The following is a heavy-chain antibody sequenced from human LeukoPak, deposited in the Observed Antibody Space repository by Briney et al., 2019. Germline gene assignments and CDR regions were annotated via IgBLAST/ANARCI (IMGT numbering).Heavy chain of an antibody. J-gene: IGHJ4*02. Sequence: SETLSLTCAVSGGSISSSYWWSWVRQPPGKGLEWIGEVYHSESTNYNPSLKGRVTMSVDTSKNQFSLKLSSVTAADTAVYYCASGYSYDIFDYWGQGTLVTVSS. CDR2: VYHSEST. V-gene: IGHV4-4*02. CDR1: GGSISSSYW. CDR3: ASGYSYDIFDY. D-gene: IGHD5-18*01.